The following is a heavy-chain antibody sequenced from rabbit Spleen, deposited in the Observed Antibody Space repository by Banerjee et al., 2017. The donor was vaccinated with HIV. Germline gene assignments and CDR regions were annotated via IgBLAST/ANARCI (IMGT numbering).Heavy chain of an antibody. CDR3: ARDTGTSFSSYGMDL. Sequence: QSLEESGGDLVKPGASLTLTCTASGFSFSSSYYMCWVRQAPGKGPEWIACIYTGSGSAYYASWAKGRFTISKTSSTTVTLQMTSLTAADTATYFCARDTGTSFSSYGMDLWGPGTLVTVS. CDR2: IYTGSGSA. J-gene: IGHJ6*01. D-gene: IGHD8-1*01. V-gene: IGHV1S40*01. CDR1: GFSFSSSYY.